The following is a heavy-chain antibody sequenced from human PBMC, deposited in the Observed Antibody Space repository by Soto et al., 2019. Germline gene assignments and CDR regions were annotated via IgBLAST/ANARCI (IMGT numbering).Heavy chain of an antibody. V-gene: IGHV4-59*01. CDR1: GGSISSYY. J-gene: IGHJ4*02. Sequence: WETLSLTCTVSGGSISSYYWSWIRQPPGKGLEWIGNIFHSGSTNYKASLKSRVTISLDTSKNQLSLKLNSVTAADTAVYYCARHSNIAASQFDHWGQGTRVTVSS. D-gene: IGHD6-6*01. CDR2: IFHSGST. CDR3: ARHSNIAASQFDH.